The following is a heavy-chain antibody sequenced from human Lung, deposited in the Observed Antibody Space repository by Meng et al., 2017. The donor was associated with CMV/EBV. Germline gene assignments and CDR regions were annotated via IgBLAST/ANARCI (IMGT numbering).Heavy chain of an antibody. CDR1: GGSVRRGGYY. D-gene: IGHD6-6*01. J-gene: IGHJ4*02. CDR2: IYYSRRT. V-gene: IGHV4-61*03. CDR3: ARGEGESIAARRLDY. Sequence: GGSVRRGGYYGSWKGQPQGKGREEIGYIYYSRRTNDNHSLKGRATISVDTSKKHLSLKLSSVAAADTAVYYCARGEGESIAARRLDYWGQGTLVTVSS.